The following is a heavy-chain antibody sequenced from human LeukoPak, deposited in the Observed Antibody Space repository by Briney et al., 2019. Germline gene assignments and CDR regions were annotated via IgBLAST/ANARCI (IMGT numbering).Heavy chain of an antibody. CDR2: IYHSGST. D-gene: IGHD1-26*01. V-gene: IGHV4-38-2*02. CDR3: ARGKSGSSKSYWFDP. J-gene: IGHJ5*02. CDR1: GYSISSGYY. Sequence: SETLSLTCTVSGYSISSGYYWGWIRQPPGKGLEWIGSIYHSGSTYYNPSLKSRVTISVDTSKNQFSLKLSSVTAADTAVYHCARGKSGSSKSYWFDPWGQGTLVTVSS.